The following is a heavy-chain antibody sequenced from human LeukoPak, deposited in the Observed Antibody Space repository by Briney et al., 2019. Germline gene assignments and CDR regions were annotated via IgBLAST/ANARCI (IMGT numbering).Heavy chain of an antibody. CDR3: AKDLGRDSSWYDAFDI. J-gene: IGHJ3*02. D-gene: IGHD6-13*01. CDR2: ISGSGGST. V-gene: IGHV3-23*01. CDR1: GFTFSSYA. Sequence: PGGSLRLSCAASGFTFSSYAMSWVRQAPGKGLEWVSTISGSGGSTYYADSVKGRFTISRDNSKNTLYLQMNSLRAEDTAVYYCAKDLGRDSSWYDAFDIWGQGTMVTVSS.